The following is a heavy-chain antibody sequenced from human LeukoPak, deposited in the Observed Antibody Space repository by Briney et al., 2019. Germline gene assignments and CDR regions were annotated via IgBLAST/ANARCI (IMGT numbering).Heavy chain of an antibody. CDR2: IDYSGDT. V-gene: IGHV4-59*08. J-gene: IGHJ5*02. Sequence: KPSETLSLTCTLSGGSISTYYWSWIRQPPGKGLEWIAYIDYSGDTNYNPSLKSRVAISVDTSKNQFSLKLTAVTAADTAVYYCARNSAVATSRSWFDPWGQGTLVTVSS. CDR3: ARNSAVATSRSWFDP. D-gene: IGHD6-19*01. CDR1: GGSISTYY.